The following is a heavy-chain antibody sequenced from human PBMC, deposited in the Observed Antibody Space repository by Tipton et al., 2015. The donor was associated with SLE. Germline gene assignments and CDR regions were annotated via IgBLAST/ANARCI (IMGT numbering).Heavy chain of an antibody. CDR1: GGSISSYY. V-gene: IGHV4-59*01. CDR3: ARDPRGSGSFDY. CDR2: IYYSGST. J-gene: IGHJ4*01. Sequence: TLSLTCTVSGGSISSYYWSWIRQPPGKGLEWIGYIYYSGSTNYNPSLKSRVTISVDTSKNQFSLKLSSVTAADTAVYYCARDPRGSGSFDYWGQVTLVTVSS. D-gene: IGHD3-22*01.